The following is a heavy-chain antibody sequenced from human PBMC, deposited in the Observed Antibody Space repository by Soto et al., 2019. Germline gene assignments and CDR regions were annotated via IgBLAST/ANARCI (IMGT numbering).Heavy chain of an antibody. CDR1: GYSLSTSGVG. V-gene: IGHV2-5*01. D-gene: IGHD2-15*01. CDR2: IYWNDDK. Sequence: SGPTLVNPTQTPTLTCTFSGYSLSTSGVGVGWIRQPPGKALEWLALIYWNDDKRYSPSLKSRLTITKDTSKNQVVLTMTNMDPVDTATYYCAHRRGMFGRHCSGGSCYGGYFDYWGQGTLVTVSS. J-gene: IGHJ4*02. CDR3: AHRRGMFGRHCSGGSCYGGYFDY.